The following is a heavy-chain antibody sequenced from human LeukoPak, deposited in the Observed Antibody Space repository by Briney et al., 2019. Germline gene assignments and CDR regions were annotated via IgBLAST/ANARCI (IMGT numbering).Heavy chain of an antibody. D-gene: IGHD6-13*01. CDR2: MNPNSGNT. CDR1: GYTFTSYD. Sequence: ASVKVSCKASGYTFTSYDINWVRQATGQGLEWMGWMNPNSGNTGYAQKFQGRVTMTRNTSISTAYMELSSLRSEDTAVYYCARFAYSSSWYVLNYYYYYYMDVWGKGTTMTVSS. CDR3: ARFAYSSSWYVLNYYYYYYMDV. V-gene: IGHV1-8*01. J-gene: IGHJ6*03.